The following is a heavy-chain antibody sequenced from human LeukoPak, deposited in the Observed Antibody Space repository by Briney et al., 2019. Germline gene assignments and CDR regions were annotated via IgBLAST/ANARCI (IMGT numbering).Heavy chain of an antibody. Sequence: GGSLTLSCSASGFTFSSYAMHWVRQAPGKGLEYVSAVSSNGLSTYYADSVKGRFTISRDNSKNTLYLQMSSLRVEDTAVYYCVKSLRGYYGSGSYWGAFDIWGQGTMVTVSS. D-gene: IGHD3-10*01. J-gene: IGHJ3*02. CDR3: VKSLRGYYGSGSYWGAFDI. V-gene: IGHV3-64D*06. CDR2: VSSNGLST. CDR1: GFTFSSYA.